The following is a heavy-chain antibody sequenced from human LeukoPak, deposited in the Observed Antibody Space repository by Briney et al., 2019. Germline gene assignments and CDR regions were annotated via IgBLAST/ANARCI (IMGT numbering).Heavy chain of an antibody. CDR3: AKGLYYYESSGYYVD. J-gene: IGHJ4*02. Sequence: GGSLRLSCAASGFTFSSYAMSWVRQAPGKGLEWVSAISGSGGSTYYADSVKGRFTISRDNSKNTLYLQMNSLRAEDTAVYYCAKGLYYYESSGYYVDWGQGTLVTVSS. V-gene: IGHV3-23*01. CDR1: GFTFSSYA. D-gene: IGHD3-22*01. CDR2: ISGSGGST.